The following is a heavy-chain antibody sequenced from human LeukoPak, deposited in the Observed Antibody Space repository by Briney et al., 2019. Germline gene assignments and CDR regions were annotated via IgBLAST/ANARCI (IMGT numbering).Heavy chain of an antibody. D-gene: IGHD3-22*01. J-gene: IGHJ3*02. CDR1: GFSFGKYW. CDR3: ARDGQGSGYYYAAFDI. Sequence: GGSLRLSCVASGFSFGKYWMSWVRQAPGKGLEWVANIKLDGSEKNYVDSVKGRFTISRDNTKNSLYLQMSSLRAEDTAVYYCARDGQGSGYYYAAFDIWGQGTMVTVSS. V-gene: IGHV3-7*01. CDR2: IKLDGSEK.